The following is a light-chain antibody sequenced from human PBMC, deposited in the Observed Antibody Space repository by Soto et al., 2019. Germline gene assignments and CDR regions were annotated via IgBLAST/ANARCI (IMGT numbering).Light chain of an antibody. CDR2: GAS. V-gene: IGKV3-15*01. CDR1: QSVSSN. CDR3: QQYNNWPRT. Sequence: ETVMTQSPATLSVSPGERATLSCRASQSVSSNLAWYQQKPGQAPRLHIYGASTRATGIPARFSGSESGTEFTLTISSLQSEDFAVYYCQQYNNWPRTFGQGTKVEIK. J-gene: IGKJ1*01.